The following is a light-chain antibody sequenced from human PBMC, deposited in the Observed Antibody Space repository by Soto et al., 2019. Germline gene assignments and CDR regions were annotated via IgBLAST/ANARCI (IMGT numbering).Light chain of an antibody. CDR1: QNVATN. J-gene: IGKJ1*01. CDR3: QQYNNWPQT. V-gene: IGKV3-15*01. Sequence: EELLTQSPATLSVSPGEGATLSCRASQNVATNLAWYQQRPGQAPRLLIYGASKRAIGLPARFSGSGSGAEFTLTITSLQSEDFAVYYCQQYNNWPQTFGQGTKVDIK. CDR2: GAS.